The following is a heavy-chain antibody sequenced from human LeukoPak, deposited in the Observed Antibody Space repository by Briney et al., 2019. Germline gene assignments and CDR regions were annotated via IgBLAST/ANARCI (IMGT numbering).Heavy chain of an antibody. J-gene: IGHJ5*01. D-gene: IGHD2-15*01. CDR1: GSSFTNNW. CDR3: VRSPACSSGTCYPNWFDP. V-gene: IGHV5-51*01. Sequence: GESLQISCQGSGSSFTNNWIGWVRQMPGKGLEWMGITYPGDSNTRYSPSFQGQVTISADKSISSAYLQWSSLKASDTAMYYCVRSPACSSGTCYPNWFDPWGQGTLVTVSS. CDR2: TYPGDSNT.